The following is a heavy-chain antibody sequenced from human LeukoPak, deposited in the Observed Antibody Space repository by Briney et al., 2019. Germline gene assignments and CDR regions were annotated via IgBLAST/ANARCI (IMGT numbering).Heavy chain of an antibody. CDR1: GGSFSGYY. CDR2: INHSGST. CDR3: ARGQRYSSSWGVRWFDP. D-gene: IGHD6-13*01. V-gene: IGHV4-34*01. J-gene: IGHJ5*02. Sequence: SETLSLTCAVYGGSFSGYYWSWIRQPSGKGLEWIGEINHSGSTNYNPSLKSRVTISVDTSKNQFSLKLSSVTAADTAVYYCARGQRYSSSWGVRWFDPWGQGTLVTVSS.